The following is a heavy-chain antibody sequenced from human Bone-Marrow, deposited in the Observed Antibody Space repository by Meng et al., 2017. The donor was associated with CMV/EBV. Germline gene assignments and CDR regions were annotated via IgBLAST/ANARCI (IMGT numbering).Heavy chain of an antibody. J-gene: IGHJ4*02. Sequence: SLKISCAASGFTFDGYAMHWVRQAPGRGLEWVSGISWKSDSRGYADSVKGRFIVSRDNAKNSLFLQMNSLRPEDTALYYCVKDIGYNYWGNYFDYWGQGSLVTVSS. CDR3: VKDIGYNYWGNYFDY. D-gene: IGHD5-24*01. CDR1: GFTFDGYA. CDR2: ISWKSDSR. V-gene: IGHV3-9*01.